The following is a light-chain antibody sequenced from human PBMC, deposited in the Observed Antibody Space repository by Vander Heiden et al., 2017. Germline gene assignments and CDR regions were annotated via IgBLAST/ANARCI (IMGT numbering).Light chain of an antibody. CDR2: TDD. V-gene: IGLV1-40*01. CDR1: RSNNGAGDD. Sequence: QSVLTQPPSVSPAPGQWLTTSCTVSRSNNGAGDDVHWYQQLPGTAPNRLIDTDDNRPSGVPDRFSAAKSGTSAALVTTGLQAEEEADDYCQSYDSSRSGAKIFGGGTKLTVL. CDR3: QSYDSSRSGAKI. J-gene: IGLJ2*01.